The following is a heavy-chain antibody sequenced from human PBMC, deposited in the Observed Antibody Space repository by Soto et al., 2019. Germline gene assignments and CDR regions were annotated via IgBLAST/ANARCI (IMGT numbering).Heavy chain of an antibody. CDR1: GFTFSGYN. V-gene: IGHV3-48*02. CDR2: IKRDSRGK. Sequence: EVQLVESGGGLVQPGGSLRLSCAASGFTFSGYNMNWVRQAPRKGLEWISCIKRDSRGKSYADSETGRFTMSRDNAKNSLYLQMNSLRDEDTAVYFCARDSNSSSDYWGQGTLVAVSS. D-gene: IGHD6-6*01. CDR3: ARDSNSSSDY. J-gene: IGHJ4*02.